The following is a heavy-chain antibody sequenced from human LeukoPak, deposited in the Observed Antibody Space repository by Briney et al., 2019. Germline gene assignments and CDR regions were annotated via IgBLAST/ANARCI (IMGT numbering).Heavy chain of an antibody. Sequence: GGSLRLSCAASGFTFSSYAMSWVRQAPGKGLEWVSAISGSGGSTYYADSVKGGFTISRDNSKNTLYLQMNSLRAEDTAVYYCAKDRRSGGSCLDYWGQGTLVTVSS. CDR2: ISGSGGST. J-gene: IGHJ4*02. V-gene: IGHV3-23*01. CDR1: GFTFSSYA. CDR3: AKDRRSGGSCLDY. D-gene: IGHD2-15*01.